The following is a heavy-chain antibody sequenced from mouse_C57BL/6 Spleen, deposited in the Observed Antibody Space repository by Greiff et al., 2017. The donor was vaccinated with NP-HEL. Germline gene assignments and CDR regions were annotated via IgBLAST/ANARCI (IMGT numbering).Heavy chain of an antibody. CDR2: INPSSGYT. Sequence: VQLQQSGAELAKPGASVKPSCKASGYTFTSYWMHWVKQRPGQGLEWIGYINPSSGYTKYNQKFKDKATLTADKSSSTAYMQLSSLTYEDSAVYYCARSYYGSSYVDWYFDVWGTGTTVTVSS. J-gene: IGHJ1*03. CDR3: ARSYYGSSYVDWYFDV. D-gene: IGHD1-1*01. CDR1: GYTFTSYW. V-gene: IGHV1-7*01.